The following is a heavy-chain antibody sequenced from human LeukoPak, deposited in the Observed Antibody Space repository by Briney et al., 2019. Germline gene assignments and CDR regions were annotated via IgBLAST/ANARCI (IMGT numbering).Heavy chain of an antibody. CDR1: GFTFSSYA. D-gene: IGHD3-22*01. CDR3: AMGSSGYYNLYFDY. Sequence: GSLRLSCAASGFTFSSYAMSWVRQAPGKGLEWVSAISGSGGSTYYADSVKGRFTISRDNSKNTLYLQMNSLRAEDTAVYYCAMGSSGYYNLYFDYWGQGTLVTVSS. CDR2: ISGSGGST. J-gene: IGHJ4*02. V-gene: IGHV3-23*01.